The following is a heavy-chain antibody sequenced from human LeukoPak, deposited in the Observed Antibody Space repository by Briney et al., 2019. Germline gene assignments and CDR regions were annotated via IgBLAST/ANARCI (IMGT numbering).Heavy chain of an antibody. J-gene: IGHJ6*02. CDR3: ARVLGSSQQDYYYGMDV. V-gene: IGHV4-61*01. CDR2: IYYSGST. Sequence: SETLSLTCTVSGGSVSSGSYYWSWIRQPPGKGLEWIGYIYYSGSTNYNPSLKSRVTISVDTSKNQFSLKLGSVTAAGTAEYYGARVLGSSQQDYYYGMDVWGQGTTVTVSS. D-gene: IGHD6-13*01. CDR1: GGSVSSGSYY.